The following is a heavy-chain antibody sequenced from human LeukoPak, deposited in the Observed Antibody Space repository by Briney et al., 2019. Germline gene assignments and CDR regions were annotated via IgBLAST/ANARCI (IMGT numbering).Heavy chain of an antibody. J-gene: IGHJ4*02. CDR2: ISSSSSYI. D-gene: IGHD3-9*01. V-gene: IGHV3-21*01. CDR3: ARADYDILTGYANFDY. CDR1: GFTFSSYS. Sequence: GGSLRLSCAASGFTFSSYSTNWVRQAPGKGLEWVSSISSSSSYIYYADSVKGRFTISRDNAKNSLYLQMNSLRAEDTAVYYCARADYDILTGYANFDYWGQGTLVTVSS.